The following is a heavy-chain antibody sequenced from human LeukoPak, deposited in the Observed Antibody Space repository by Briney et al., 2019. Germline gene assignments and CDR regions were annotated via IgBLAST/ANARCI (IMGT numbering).Heavy chain of an antibody. CDR3: ARVGGTNYYNYGMDV. V-gene: IGHV4-59*01. D-gene: IGHD1-1*01. CDR1: GGSISSYY. J-gene: IGHJ6*02. Sequence: PSETLSLTCTVSGGSISSYYWSWIRQPPGKGLEWIGYIYDRGSTNYNPSLKSRVTISVDTSKNQFSLKLSSVTAADTAVYYCARVGGTNYYNYGMDVWGQGTTVTVSS. CDR2: IYDRGST.